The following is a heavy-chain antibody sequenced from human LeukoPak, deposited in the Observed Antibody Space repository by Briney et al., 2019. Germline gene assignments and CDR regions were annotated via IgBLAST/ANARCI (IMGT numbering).Heavy chain of an antibody. J-gene: IGHJ4*02. CDR1: GYTFTSNY. CDR3: ARDQEGFDY. CDR2: IYPRDGST. Sequence: ASVKVSCKASGYTFTSNYIHWVRQAPGEGLEWMGMIYPRDGSTSYAQKFQGRVTVTRDTSTGTVHMELSGLRSEDTAVYYCARDQEGFDYWGQGTLVTVSS. V-gene: IGHV1-46*01.